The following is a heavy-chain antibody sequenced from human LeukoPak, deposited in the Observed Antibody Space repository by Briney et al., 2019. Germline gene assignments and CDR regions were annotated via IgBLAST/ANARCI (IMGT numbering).Heavy chain of an antibody. CDR1: GYTFTSFY. CDR2: INPNNGGT. CDR3: ARGGYTAMDPNLAWFDP. V-gene: IGHV1-2*02. Sequence: GASVKVSCKASGYTFTSFYMHWVRQAPGQGLEWMGWINPNNGGTNYAQKFQGRVTMTRDTSISTAYMELSRLRSDDTAVYYCARGGYTAMDPNLAWFDPWGQGTLVTVSS. D-gene: IGHD5-18*01. J-gene: IGHJ5*02.